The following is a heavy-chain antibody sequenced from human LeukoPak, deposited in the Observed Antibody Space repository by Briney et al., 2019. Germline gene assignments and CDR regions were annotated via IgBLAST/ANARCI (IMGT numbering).Heavy chain of an antibody. J-gene: IGHJ4*02. CDR3: AKDFGYYDSSGRLDY. D-gene: IGHD3-22*01. V-gene: IGHV3-30*18. CDR1: GFTFSSYG. CDR2: ISYDGSNK. Sequence: PGGSLRLSCAASGFTFSSYGMHWVRQAPGKGLEWVAVISYDGSNKYYADSVKGRFTISRDNPKNTLYLQMNSLRAEDTAVYYCAKDFGYYDSSGRLDYWGQGTLVTVSS.